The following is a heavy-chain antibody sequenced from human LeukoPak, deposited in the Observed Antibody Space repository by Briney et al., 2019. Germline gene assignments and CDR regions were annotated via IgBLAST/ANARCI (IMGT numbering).Heavy chain of an antibody. D-gene: IGHD2-2*01. CDR3: ARLPAAINGYFDP. CDR2: ISGGGGST. V-gene: IGHV3-23*01. Sequence: GGPLRLSCAASRFTFSSYAMSWVRQAPGKGLEWVSAISGGGGSTYYADSVKGRFTISRDNSKNTLYLQMNSLRAEDTAVYYCARLPAAINGYFDPWGQGTLVTVSS. CDR1: RFTFSSYA. J-gene: IGHJ5*02.